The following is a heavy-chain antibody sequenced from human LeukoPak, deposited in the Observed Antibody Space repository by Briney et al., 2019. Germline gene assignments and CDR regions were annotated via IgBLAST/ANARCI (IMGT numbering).Heavy chain of an antibody. CDR3: AVKYYDFWSGYYAAFDY. CDR1: GGSFSGHY. D-gene: IGHD3-3*01. J-gene: IGHJ4*02. Sequence: PSETLSLTCAVYGGSFSGHYWSWIRQPPGKGLEWIGEINHSGSTNYNPSLKSRVTISVDTSKNQFSLKLSSVTAADTAVYYCAVKYYDFWSGYYAAFDYWGQGTLVTVSS. V-gene: IGHV4-34*01. CDR2: INHSGST.